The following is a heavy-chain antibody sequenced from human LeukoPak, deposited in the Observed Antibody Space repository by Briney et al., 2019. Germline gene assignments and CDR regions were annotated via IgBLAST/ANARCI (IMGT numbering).Heavy chain of an antibody. V-gene: IGHV3-30*04. D-gene: IGHD4-17*01. CDR1: GFTFRNFA. CDR2: ISYDGNNK. J-gene: IGHJ6*02. CDR3: ARVLDYGDYVDDYYYYYGMDV. Sequence: GGSLRLSCAASGFTFRNFAMHWARQAPGKGLEWVALISYDGNNKYYADSVKGRFTISRDNSKNTLYLQMNSLRAEDTAVYYCARVLDYGDYVDDYYYYYGMDVWGQGTTVTVSS.